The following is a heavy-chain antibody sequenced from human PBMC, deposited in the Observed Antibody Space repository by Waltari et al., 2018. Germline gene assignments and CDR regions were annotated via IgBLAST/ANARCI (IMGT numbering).Heavy chain of an antibody. CDR3: SRRLDA. CDR1: GFTGSNEW. J-gene: IGHJ6*02. CDR2: IKPDGSDK. Sequence: GKLVESGGGLVEPGGSLRLSCAAVGFTGSNEWRDWVREAPGKGREWVANIKPDGSDKYSVDSVKGRFTISRDNAKNSVYLQMNSLRVEDTAVYYCSRRLDAWGQGTTVTVSS. V-gene: IGHV3-7*03.